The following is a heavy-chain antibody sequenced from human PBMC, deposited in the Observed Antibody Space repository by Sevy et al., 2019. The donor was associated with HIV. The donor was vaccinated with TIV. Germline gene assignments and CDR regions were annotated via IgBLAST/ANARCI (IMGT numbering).Heavy chain of an antibody. CDR1: GFTFSSYA. CDR2: ISYDGSNK. CDR3: ARDRHYDFWSGYYSYYYYGMDV. J-gene: IGHJ6*02. D-gene: IGHD3-3*01. Sequence: GGSLRLSCAASGFTFSSYAMHWVRQAPGKGLEWVAVISYDGSNKYYADSVKGRFTISRDNSKNRLYLQMNSLRAEDTAVYYCARDRHYDFWSGYYSYYYYGMDVWGQGTTVTVSS. V-gene: IGHV3-30-3*01.